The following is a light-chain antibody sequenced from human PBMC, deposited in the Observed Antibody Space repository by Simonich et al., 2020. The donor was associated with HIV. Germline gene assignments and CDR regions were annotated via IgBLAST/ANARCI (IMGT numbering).Light chain of an antibody. CDR3: QQYDNWPT. V-gene: IGKV4-1*01. J-gene: IGKJ4*01. CDR2: WAC. Sequence: DIVMTQSPDSLAVSLGERATINCKSSQSVLYSSHNKNFLAVYQQKPGQPPKLLIYWACTRESGVPDRFSGSGSGTDFTLTISSMQSEDFAGYYCQQYDNWPTFGGGTKVEIK. CDR1: QSVLYSSHNKNF.